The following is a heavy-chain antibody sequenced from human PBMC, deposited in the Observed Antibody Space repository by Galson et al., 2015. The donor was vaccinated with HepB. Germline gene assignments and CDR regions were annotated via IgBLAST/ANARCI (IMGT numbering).Heavy chain of an antibody. CDR3: ARDVGGWSFYYYYGMDV. V-gene: IGHV3-21*01. Sequence: SLRLSCAASGFTFSSYSMNWVRQAPGKGLEWVSSISSSSSYIYYADSVKGRFTISRDNAKNSLYLQMNSLRAEDTAVYYCARDVGGWSFYYYYGMDVWGQGTTVTVSS. CDR1: GFTFSSYS. D-gene: IGHD6-19*01. J-gene: IGHJ6*02. CDR2: ISSSSSYI.